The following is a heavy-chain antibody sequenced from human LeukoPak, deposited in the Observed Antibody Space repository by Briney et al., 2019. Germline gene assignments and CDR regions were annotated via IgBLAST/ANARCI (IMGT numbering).Heavy chain of an antibody. Sequence: GGSLSLSCAVSGFTFSNYAMSWVRQAPGKGLEWVSTISGSDDSTDYADSVKGRFTISRDNSKNTLYLQMNSLRAEDTAVYYCAKDGHCSTTTCSTAKFDYWGQGTLVTVSS. J-gene: IGHJ4*02. CDR3: AKDGHCSTTTCSTAKFDY. CDR2: ISGSDDST. V-gene: IGHV3-23*01. D-gene: IGHD2-2*01. CDR1: GFTFSNYA.